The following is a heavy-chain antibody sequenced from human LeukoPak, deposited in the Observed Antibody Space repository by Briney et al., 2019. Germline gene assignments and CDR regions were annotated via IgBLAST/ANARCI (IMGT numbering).Heavy chain of an antibody. D-gene: IGHD1-26*01. V-gene: IGHV1-2*02. CDR3: ARDLAMYSPDLDY. CDR1: GYTFTDYY. CDR2: INPKTGVT. Sequence: ASVKVSCKASGYTFTDYYLHWVRQAPGHGLEWMGWINPKTGVTKYAQNFQGRVTMTRDTSISTACMEVSRLRSDDTAVFYCARDLAMYSPDLDYWGQGTLVTVSS. J-gene: IGHJ4*02.